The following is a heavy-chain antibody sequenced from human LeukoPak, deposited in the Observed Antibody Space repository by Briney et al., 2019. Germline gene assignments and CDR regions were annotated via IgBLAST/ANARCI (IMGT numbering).Heavy chain of an antibody. D-gene: IGHD3-9*01. Sequence: AGGSLRLSCAASEFTFSTYWMHWVRQAPGKGLVWVSRINPAGTSTYYADSVKGRFTISRDTSKNTLFLQMNSLRAEDTAVYYCAKDTTRYFDPYWGQGTLVTVSS. CDR2: INPAGTST. J-gene: IGHJ4*02. CDR1: EFTFSTYW. CDR3: AKDTTRYFDPY. V-gene: IGHV3-74*01.